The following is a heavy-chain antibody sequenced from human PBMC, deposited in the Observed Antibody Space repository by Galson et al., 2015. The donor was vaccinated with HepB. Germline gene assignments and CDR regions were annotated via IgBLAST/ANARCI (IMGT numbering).Heavy chain of an antibody. J-gene: IGHJ6*02. CDR2: INRSGGST. V-gene: IGHV1-46*01. D-gene: IGHD1-20*01. Sequence: SCKASGYTFTSYYIHWVRQAPGQGLEWMGIINRSGGSTSYAQKFQGRVTMTRDTSTSTVYMELSSLRSEDTAVYYCARRITGTTGGMDVWGQGTTVTVSS. CDR3: ARRITGTTGGMDV. CDR1: GYTFTSYY.